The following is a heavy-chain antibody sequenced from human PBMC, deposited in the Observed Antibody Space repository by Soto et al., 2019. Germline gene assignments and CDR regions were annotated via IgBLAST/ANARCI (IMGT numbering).Heavy chain of an antibody. J-gene: IGHJ4*02. CDR3: ASGKGVDGSHYLEN. D-gene: IGHD1-26*01. Sequence: KPSATLSLTCTVSGVPISTDAYYWTWIRQPPGKGLEWIGYIYYSGSTYYNWSLKSRVTISIATSKNQFSLNLSSVPAADTAVYYWASGKGVDGSHYLENWGQGTLVTVSS. CDR1: GVPISTDAYY. CDR2: IYYSGST. V-gene: IGHV4-30-4*01.